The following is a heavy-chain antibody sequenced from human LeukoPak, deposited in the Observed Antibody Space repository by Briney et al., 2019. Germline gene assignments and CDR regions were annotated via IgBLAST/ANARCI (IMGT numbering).Heavy chain of an antibody. CDR2: ISGSGGST. J-gene: IGHJ4*02. V-gene: IGHV3-23*01. D-gene: IGHD1-7*01. CDR3: AKAETTSGYF. CDR1: GFAFSSYD. Sequence: QSGGSLRLSCAASGFAFSSYDMSWVRQSPGKGLEWVSAISGSGGSTYYADSVKGRFTISTDNSKNTLYLQVDSLRAEDTAVYYCAKAETTSGYFWGQGTLVTVSS.